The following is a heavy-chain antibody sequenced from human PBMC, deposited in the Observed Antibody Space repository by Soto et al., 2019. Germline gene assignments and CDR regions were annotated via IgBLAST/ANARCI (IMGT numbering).Heavy chain of an antibody. CDR1: GFTFSNAW. J-gene: IGHJ4*02. CDR2: IKKKSDGGTT. CDR3: TPLGFRVVGDTPDY. V-gene: IGHV3-15*01. D-gene: IGHD1-26*01. Sequence: PGGSLRLSCAASGFTFSNAWMNWVRQAPGKGLEWVGRIKKKSDGGTTDYAAPVKGRFRISRDDAIKTLYLEMNSLQIDDTAVYYSTPLGFRVVGDTPDYWGRGTLVTVYS.